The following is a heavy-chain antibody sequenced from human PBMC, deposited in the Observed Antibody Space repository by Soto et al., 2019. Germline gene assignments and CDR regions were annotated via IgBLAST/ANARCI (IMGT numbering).Heavy chain of an antibody. CDR3: AIGGVGAPYGLDV. J-gene: IGHJ6*02. D-gene: IGHD1-26*01. CDR1: GFTFSDYY. V-gene: IGHV3-11*05. CDR2: ISSRSSTYT. Sequence: QVQLVESGGNLVKPGGSLRLSCAASGFTFSDYYMSWIRQAPGKGLEWVSYISSRSSTYTNYAGAVKGRFTISRDTAKNALYQQRNSLRAEDPAVYYCAIGGVGAPYGLDVWGQGTPVTVSS.